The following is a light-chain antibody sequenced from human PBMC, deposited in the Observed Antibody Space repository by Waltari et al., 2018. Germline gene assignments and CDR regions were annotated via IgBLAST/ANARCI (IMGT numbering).Light chain of an antibody. CDR3: QQYNNWLAD. V-gene: IGKV3-15*01. CDR1: QSVSNN. Sequence: EIVMTQSPATLSVSPGERATLSCRASQSVSNNLAWYQHKPGQSPWLLIYGASTRASGIPARFSGSGSGTEFSLTISSLQSEDFAVYYCQQYNNWLADFGQGTRLEIK. J-gene: IGKJ5*01. CDR2: GAS.